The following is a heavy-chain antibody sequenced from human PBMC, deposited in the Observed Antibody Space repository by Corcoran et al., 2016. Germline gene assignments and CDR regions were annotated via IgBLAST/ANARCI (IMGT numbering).Heavy chain of an antibody. V-gene: IGHV1-46*01. CDR3: ARDSVRVAPKGPYGMDV. Sequence: QVQLVQSGAEVKQPGASVMVSCKAAGYTFTSYYLHWVRQAPGQGLEWMGIINPSGGSTSYAQKFQGRVTMTRATSTSTVYMELSSLRSEDTDVYYCARDSVRVAPKGPYGMDVWGQGTMVTVSS. D-gene: IGHD4-4*01. CDR1: GYTFTSYY. CDR2: INPSGGST. J-gene: IGHJ6*02.